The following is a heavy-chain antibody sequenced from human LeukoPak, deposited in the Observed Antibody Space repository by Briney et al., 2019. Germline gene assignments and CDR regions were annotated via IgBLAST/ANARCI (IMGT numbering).Heavy chain of an antibody. D-gene: IGHD5-18*01. J-gene: IGHJ3*02. V-gene: IGHV4-30-2*01. CDR1: GGSISSGGYS. CDR2: IYHSGST. Sequence: KASETLSLTCAVSGGSISSGGYSWSWIRQPPGKGLEWIGYIYHSGSTYYNPSLKSRVTISVDRSENQFSLKLSSVTAADTAVYYCAASYGGFADAFDIWGQGTMVTVSS. CDR3: AASYGGFADAFDI.